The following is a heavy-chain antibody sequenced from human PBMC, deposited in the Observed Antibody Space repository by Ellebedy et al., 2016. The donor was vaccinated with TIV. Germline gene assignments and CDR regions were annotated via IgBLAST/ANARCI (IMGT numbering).Heavy chain of an antibody. J-gene: IGHJ6*02. D-gene: IGHD5-12*01. Sequence: GESLKISXAASGFTFSSYSMNWVRQAPGKGLEWVSYISSSSSTIYYADSVKGRFTISRDNAKNSLYLQMNSLRDEDTAVYYCARRWQEATTDYYYYYGMDVWGQGTTVTVSS. CDR2: ISSSSSTI. CDR1: GFTFSSYS. CDR3: ARRWQEATTDYYYYYGMDV. V-gene: IGHV3-48*02.